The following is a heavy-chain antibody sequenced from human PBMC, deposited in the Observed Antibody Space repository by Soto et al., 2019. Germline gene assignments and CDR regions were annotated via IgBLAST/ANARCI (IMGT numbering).Heavy chain of an antibody. CDR3: ARESRVGASPNDY. CDR1: GYTFTSYG. J-gene: IGHJ4*02. CDR2: IGGDNGNT. D-gene: IGHD1-26*01. Sequence: ASVKVSCKTSGYTFTSYGITWVRQAPGQGLEWMGWIGGDNGNTKYAQNVLGRVTMTTDTSTSTAYMELRGLRSDDTAIYYCARESRVGASPNDYWGQGTLVTVSS. V-gene: IGHV1-18*01.